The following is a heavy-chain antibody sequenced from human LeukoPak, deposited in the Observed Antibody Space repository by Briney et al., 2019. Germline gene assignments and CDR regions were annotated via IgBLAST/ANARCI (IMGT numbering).Heavy chain of an antibody. D-gene: IGHD3-10*01. J-gene: IGHJ4*02. CDR1: GDSVSSNSAA. V-gene: IGHV6-1*01. CDR2: TYYRSKWYN. CDR3: ARGRRYYGSGSYYNLFDY. Sequence: SQTLSLTCAISGDSVSSNSAAWNWIRQSPSRGLEWLGRTYYRSKWYNDYAVSVKSRITINPDTSKNQFSLQLNSVTPEDTAVYYCARGRRYYGSGSYYNLFDYWGQGTLVTVSS.